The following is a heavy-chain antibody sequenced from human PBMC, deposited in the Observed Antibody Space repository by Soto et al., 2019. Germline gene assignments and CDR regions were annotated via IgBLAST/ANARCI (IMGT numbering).Heavy chain of an antibody. D-gene: IGHD3-10*01. Sequence: GGSLRLSCAASGFTFSNYAMHWVRQAPGEGLQWVAFISYDGGNQYYPDSVKGRFTVSRDNSKSTLYLQMNSLRPEDTGVYYCATGERFGSGNFHVTHSHYYGMDVWGLGTTVTVSS. J-gene: IGHJ6*02. V-gene: IGHV3-30*03. CDR3: ATGERFGSGNFHVTHSHYYGMDV. CDR1: GFTFSNYA. CDR2: ISYDGGNQ.